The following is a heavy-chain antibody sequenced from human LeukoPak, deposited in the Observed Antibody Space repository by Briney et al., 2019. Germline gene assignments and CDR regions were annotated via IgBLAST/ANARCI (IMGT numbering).Heavy chain of an antibody. J-gene: IGHJ5*02. Sequence: SVKVSCNVSRGTFSSYAISWVRQAPGQGLEWMGGIIPIFGTANYAQKFQGRVTITTDESTSTAYMELSSLRSGDTAVYYCARDPGGKVWGNWFDPWGQGTLVTVSS. CDR1: RGTFSSYA. CDR2: IIPIFGTA. V-gene: IGHV1-69*05. D-gene: IGHD4-23*01. CDR3: ARDPGGKVWGNWFDP.